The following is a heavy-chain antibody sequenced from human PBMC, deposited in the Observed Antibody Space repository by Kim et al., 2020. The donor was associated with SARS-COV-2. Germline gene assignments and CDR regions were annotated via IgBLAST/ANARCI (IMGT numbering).Heavy chain of an antibody. CDR2: IYPGDSDT. J-gene: IGHJ6*03. D-gene: IGHD3-10*01. Sequence: GESLKISCKGSGYSFTSYWIGWVRQMPGKGLEWMGIIYPGDSDTRYSPSFQGQVTISADKSISTAYLQWSSLKASDTAMYYCARRSMVRGVKGYYYMDVWGKGTTVTVSS. CDR3: ARRSMVRGVKGYYYMDV. V-gene: IGHV5-51*01. CDR1: GYSFTSYW.